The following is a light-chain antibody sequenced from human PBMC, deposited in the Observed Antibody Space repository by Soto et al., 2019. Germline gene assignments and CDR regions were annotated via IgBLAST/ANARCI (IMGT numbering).Light chain of an antibody. V-gene: IGKV3-15*01. J-gene: IGKJ1*01. CDR2: SAS. CDR3: QQYDSWPFT. Sequence: EMVITQSPATLSLSPGERATLSCRASQSVTTNVAWYQQKPGQSPRLLIYSASTSATGIPVTFSGAGSGTEFSLTISSLQSEDFAVYYCQQYDSWPFTFGHGTKVEI. CDR1: QSVTTN.